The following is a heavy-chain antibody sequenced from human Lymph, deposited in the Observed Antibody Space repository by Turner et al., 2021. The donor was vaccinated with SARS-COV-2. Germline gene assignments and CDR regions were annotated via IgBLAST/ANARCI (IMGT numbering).Heavy chain of an antibody. J-gene: IGHJ4*02. D-gene: IGHD1-1*01. CDR3: ARARTSGTNYPGDFYY. Sequence: QVQLQESGPGLVKPSQTLSLTCTVSGGSISSGGYYWSWIRQHPGKGLEWIGYIYYSVSTYYNPSLKSRVTISLDTSKNQFSLKLSSVTAADTAVYYCARARTSGTNYPGDFYYWGQGTPFTVSS. CDR2: IYYSVST. V-gene: IGHV4-31*03. CDR1: GGSISSGGYY.